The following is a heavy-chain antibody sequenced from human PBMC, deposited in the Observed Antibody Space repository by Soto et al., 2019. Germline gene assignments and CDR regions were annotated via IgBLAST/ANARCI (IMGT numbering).Heavy chain of an antibody. D-gene: IGHD1-26*01. CDR2: IYYSGST. J-gene: IGHJ6*02. Sequence: SETLSLTCTVSGGSIISSSYCWGWIRQPPGKGLEWIGSIYYSGSTYYNPSLKSRVTISVDTSKNQFSLKLSSVTAADTAVYYCARRTSIVGAIYYYYGMDVWGQGTTVTVSS. CDR1: GGSIISSSYC. V-gene: IGHV4-39*01. CDR3: ARRTSIVGAIYYYYGMDV.